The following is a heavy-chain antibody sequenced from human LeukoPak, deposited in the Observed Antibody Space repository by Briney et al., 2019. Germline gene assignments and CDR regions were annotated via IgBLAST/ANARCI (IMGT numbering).Heavy chain of an antibody. CDR3: ASFSIAAALFDY. J-gene: IGHJ4*02. V-gene: IGHV4-39*07. CDR2: IYYSGST. CDR1: GGSISSSSYY. D-gene: IGHD6-13*01. Sequence: SETLSLTCTVSGGSISSSSYYWGWIRQPPGKGLEWIGSIYYSGSTYYNPSLKSRVTISVDTSKNQFSLRLSSVTAADTAVYYCASFSIAAALFDYWGQGTLVTVSS.